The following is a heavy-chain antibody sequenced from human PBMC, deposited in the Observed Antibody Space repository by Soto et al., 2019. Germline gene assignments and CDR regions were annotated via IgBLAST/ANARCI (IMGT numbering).Heavy chain of an antibody. CDR1: GYSFTSYW. J-gene: IGHJ1*01. V-gene: IGHV5-51*01. CDR3: ARPHVRRDGYENNEY. CDR2: INPGDSET. Sequence: GESLTISCNRSGYSFTSYWTGWVRQMPGKGREWMEIINPGDSETRYSRAFQGQVTISAEKSISTAYLQWSSLKASDTAMYYCARPHVRRDGYENNEYWGQGTLVTVSS. D-gene: IGHD5-12*01.